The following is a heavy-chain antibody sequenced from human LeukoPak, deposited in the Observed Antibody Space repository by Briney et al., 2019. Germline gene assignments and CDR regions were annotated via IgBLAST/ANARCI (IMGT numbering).Heavy chain of an antibody. D-gene: IGHD3-16*01. V-gene: IGHV4-34*01. CDR1: GFTFSSYA. CDR3: ARHLGATLTFDY. CDR2: INHSGST. J-gene: IGHJ4*02. Sequence: GSLRLSCAASGFTFSSYAMSWVRQPPGKGLEWIGEINHSGSTNYNPSLKSRVTISVDTSKNQFSLKLSSVTAADTAVYYCARHLGATLTFDYWGQGTLVTVSS.